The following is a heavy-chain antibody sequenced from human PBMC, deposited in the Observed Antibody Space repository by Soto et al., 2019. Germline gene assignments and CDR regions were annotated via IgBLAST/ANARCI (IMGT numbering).Heavy chain of an antibody. CDR3: ARDPVTTETTDYYYVMDV. CDR1: GYTFTGYH. V-gene: IGHV1-2*02. CDR2: INPNSGGT. J-gene: IGHJ6*04. Sequence: ASVKVSCKASGYTFTGYHMHWVRQAPGQGLEWMGWINPNSGGTNYAQKFQGRVTMTRDTSISTAYMEVSRLRSDDTAVYYCARDPVTTETTDYYYVMDVGGKGTTVTVPS. D-gene: IGHD4-4*01.